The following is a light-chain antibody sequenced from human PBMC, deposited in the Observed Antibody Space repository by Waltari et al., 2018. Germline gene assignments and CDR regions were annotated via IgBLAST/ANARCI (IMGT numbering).Light chain of an antibody. CDR3: MQALDTPLT. Sequence: DIVMTQSPLSLPVTPGEPASISCKSSQSLLYSTGYNYLDWYLQKPGQSPQLLIYLGSYRASGVPDRFSGRGSGEDFTLKISRVEADDVGVYFCMQALDTPLTFGPGTKVDF. CDR2: LGS. CDR1: QSLLYSTGYNY. J-gene: IGKJ3*01. V-gene: IGKV2-28*01.